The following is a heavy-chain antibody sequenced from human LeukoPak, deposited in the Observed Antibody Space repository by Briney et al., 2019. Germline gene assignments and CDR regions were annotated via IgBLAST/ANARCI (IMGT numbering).Heavy chain of an antibody. CDR2: IYNSGST. CDR1: GVSFSGYY. D-gene: IGHD4-17*01. Sequence: ASETLSLTCAVYGVSFSGYYWSWIRQPPGKGLEWIGYIYNSGSTNHNPSLRSRVTISVDTSKNQFSLKLSSVTAADTAVYYCARVNYGDYGVLDYWGQGTLVTVSS. CDR3: ARVNYGDYGVLDY. J-gene: IGHJ4*02. V-gene: IGHV4-59*08.